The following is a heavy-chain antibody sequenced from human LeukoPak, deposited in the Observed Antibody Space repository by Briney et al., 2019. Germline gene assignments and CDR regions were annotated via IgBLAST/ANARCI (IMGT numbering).Heavy chain of an antibody. D-gene: IGHD6-6*01. CDR1: GGSISRGDYY. Sequence: SETLSLTCTVSGGSISRGDYYWSWFRQPPGKGLEWIGYIFHRGSTSYNPSLKSRVTIPIDTSKNQFSLKLSSVTAADTAVYYCARLGRENSSGSDYWGQGTLVTVSS. CDR3: ARLGRENSSGSDY. J-gene: IGHJ4*02. CDR2: IFHRGST. V-gene: IGHV4-30-4*02.